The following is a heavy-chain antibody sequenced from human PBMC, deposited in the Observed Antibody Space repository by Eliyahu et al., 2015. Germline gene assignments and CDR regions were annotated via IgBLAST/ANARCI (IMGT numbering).Heavy chain of an antibody. J-gene: IGHJ4*02. V-gene: IGHV3-23*01. D-gene: IGHD1/OR15-1a*01. CDR1: GFTFKNYA. Sequence: EVQLLESGGGWVQPGGSLRLSCAASGFTFKNYAMTWVRQAPGKGLEWVSTIDGGAGDTYYADSVKGRFTISRDNSKNTLFLQMNSPAADDTAIYYCAKGLGTTTKYIASWGQGTLVTVSS. CDR2: IDGGAGDT. CDR3: AKGLGTTTKYIAS.